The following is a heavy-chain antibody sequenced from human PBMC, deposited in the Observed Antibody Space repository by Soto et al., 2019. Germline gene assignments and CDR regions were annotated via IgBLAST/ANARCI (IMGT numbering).Heavy chain of an antibody. CDR1: GYTFTGYY. Sequence: QVQLVQSGAEVKKPGASVKVSCKASGYTFTGYYMHWVRQAPGQGLEWMGWINPNSGDTNYAQKFQGWVTMTRDTSISTAYMELSRLRSDDTAVYYCARGFRVDDYFDYWGQGTLVTVSS. J-gene: IGHJ4*02. CDR3: ARGFRVDDYFDY. CDR2: INPNSGDT. V-gene: IGHV1-2*04.